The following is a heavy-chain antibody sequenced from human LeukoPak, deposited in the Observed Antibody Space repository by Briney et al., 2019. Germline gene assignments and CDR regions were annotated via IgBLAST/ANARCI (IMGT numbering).Heavy chain of an antibody. V-gene: IGHV3-23*01. CDR1: GFTFSSYA. Sequence: RAGGSLRLSCAASGFTFSSYAMSWVRQAPGKGLEWVSAISGSGGSTYYADSVKGRFTISRDNSKNTLYLQMNSLRAEDTAVYYCAKDKGSSGLFDIWGQGTMVTVSS. J-gene: IGHJ3*02. CDR3: AKDKGSSGLFDI. CDR2: ISGSGGST. D-gene: IGHD3-22*01.